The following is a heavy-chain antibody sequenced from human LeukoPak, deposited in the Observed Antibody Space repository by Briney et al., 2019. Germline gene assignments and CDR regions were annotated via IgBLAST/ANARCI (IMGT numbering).Heavy chain of an antibody. CDR1: GGSISSGSYY. CDR3: ASPYYYDSSGYCN. V-gene: IGHV4-39*01. D-gene: IGHD3-22*01. Sequence: SETLSLTCTVSGGSISSGSYYWGWIRQPPGKGLEWIGSIYYSGSTYYNPSLKSRVTISVDTSKNQFSLKLSSVTAADTAVYYCASPYYYDSSGYCNWGQGTLVTVSS. CDR2: IYYSGST. J-gene: IGHJ4*02.